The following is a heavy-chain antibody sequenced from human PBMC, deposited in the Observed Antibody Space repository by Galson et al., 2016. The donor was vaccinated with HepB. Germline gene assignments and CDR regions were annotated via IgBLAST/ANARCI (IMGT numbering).Heavy chain of an antibody. V-gene: IGHV3-23*01. CDR2: ISGSGNSP. J-gene: IGHJ4*02. CDR1: RFTFHYYA. Sequence: SLRLSCAASRFTFHYYAIIWVRQAPWKGLEWVSAISGSGNSPYYIESVKGRFTISRDNSNNNLYLQMNNLRVEDTSIYYCAKTTPTPGPSDDSWGQGTLVTVSA. D-gene: IGHD1-1*01. CDR3: AKTTPTPGPSDDS.